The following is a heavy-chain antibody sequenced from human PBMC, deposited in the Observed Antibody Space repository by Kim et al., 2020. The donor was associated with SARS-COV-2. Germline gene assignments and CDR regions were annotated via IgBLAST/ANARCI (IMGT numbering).Heavy chain of an antibody. CDR1: GGSISSSNW. Sequence: SETLSLTCAVSGGSISSSNWWSWVRQPPGKGLEWIGEIYHSGSTNYNPSLKSRVTISVDKSKNQFSLKLSSVTAADTAVYYCARDRRTPITWGAYGSGSHFDYWGQGTLVTVSS. D-gene: IGHD3-10*01. V-gene: IGHV4-4*02. CDR2: IYHSGST. CDR3: ARDRRTPITWGAYGSGSHFDY. J-gene: IGHJ4*02.